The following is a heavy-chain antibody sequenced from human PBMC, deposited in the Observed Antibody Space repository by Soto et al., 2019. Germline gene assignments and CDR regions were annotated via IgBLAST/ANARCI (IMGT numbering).Heavy chain of an antibody. V-gene: IGHV4-59*02. D-gene: IGHD1-7*01. J-gene: IGHJ4*02. CDR3: ARLAYDSVWNSYYFDL. Sequence: QVQLHLSGPGRVESSETLSLTCSVSGASVSRNYWGWIRQIPGKGLEFIGRIRHTGETTESPSLNSRILLSIAMSHIRFPLHLFSMTAADTAVYFCARLAYDSVWNSYYFDLWGQGSLVTVSS. CDR1: GASVSRNY. CDR2: IRHTGET.